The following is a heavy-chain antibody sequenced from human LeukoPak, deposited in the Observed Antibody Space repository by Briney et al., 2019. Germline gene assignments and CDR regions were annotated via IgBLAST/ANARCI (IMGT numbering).Heavy chain of an antibody. CDR2: ISGSGGST. CDR1: GFTFSSYA. CDR3: TKGYCSSTNCYPRLLYCYMDV. D-gene: IGHD2-2*01. V-gene: IGHV3-23*01. J-gene: IGHJ6*03. Sequence: GGSLRLSCAASGFTFSSYAMSWVRQAPGEGLECVSSISGSGGSTYYADSVKGRFTLSRDNSKNTQYLQMTSTRPEDRATYYCTKGYCSSTNCYPRLLYCYMDVWGKGTTVPVSS.